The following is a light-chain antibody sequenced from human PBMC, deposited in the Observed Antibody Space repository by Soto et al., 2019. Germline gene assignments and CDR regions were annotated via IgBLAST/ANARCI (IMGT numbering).Light chain of an antibody. CDR1: SSDVGSYNR. CDR2: EVT. Sequence: QSALTQPASVSGSPGQSITISCTGTSSDVGSYNRVSWYQQHPGKAPKLIISEVTDRPSGVSNRFSGSKSGNTASLTISGLQAEDEAEYYCSSYTNINTRACVFGTGTKLTVL. J-gene: IGLJ1*01. CDR3: SSYTNINTRACV. V-gene: IGLV2-14*01.